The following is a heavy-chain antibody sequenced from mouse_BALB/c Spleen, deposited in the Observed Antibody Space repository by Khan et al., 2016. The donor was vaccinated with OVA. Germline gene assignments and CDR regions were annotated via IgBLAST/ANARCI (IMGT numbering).Heavy chain of an antibody. V-gene: IGHV6-6*02. J-gene: IGHJ3*01. D-gene: IGHD2-3*01. CDR3: SRPGGYYAWFAY. CDR1: GFTFSNFW. Sequence: EVKLEESGGGLVQPGGSMKLSCVASGFTFSNFWMNWVRQSPEKGLEWVAEIRLISNNYATHYAESVKGRFTISRDDSKSGVYLQMNNLRAEDTGIYYGSRPGGYYAWFAYWGQGTLVTVSA. CDR2: IRLISNNYAT.